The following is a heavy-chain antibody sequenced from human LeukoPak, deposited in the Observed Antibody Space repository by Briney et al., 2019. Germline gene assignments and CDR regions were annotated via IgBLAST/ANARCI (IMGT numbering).Heavy chain of an antibody. J-gene: IGHJ6*02. D-gene: IGHD3-9*01. CDR2: MNPNSGNT. V-gene: IGHV1-8*01. Sequence: GASVKVSCTASGYTFTSYDINWVRQATGQGLEWMGWMNPNSGNTGYAQKFQGRVTMTRNTSISTAYMELSSLRSEDTAVYYCARALYYDILTGYYPLYYYYGMDVWGQGTTVTVSS. CDR3: ARALYYDILTGYYPLYYYYGMDV. CDR1: GYTFTSYD.